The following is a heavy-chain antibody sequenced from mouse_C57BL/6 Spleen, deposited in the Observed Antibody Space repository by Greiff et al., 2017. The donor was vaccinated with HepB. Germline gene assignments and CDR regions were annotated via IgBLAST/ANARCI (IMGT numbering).Heavy chain of an antibody. CDR1: GYTFTSYW. J-gene: IGHJ4*01. Sequence: QVQLQQPGAELVRPGSSVKLSCKASGYTFTSYWMHWVKQRPIQGLEWIGNIDPSDSETHYNQKFKDKATLTVDKSSSTAYMQLSSLTSEDSAVYYCARGSGSSRYYYAMDYWGQGTSVTVSS. D-gene: IGHD1-1*01. CDR3: ARGSGSSRYYYAMDY. CDR2: IDPSDSET. V-gene: IGHV1-52*01.